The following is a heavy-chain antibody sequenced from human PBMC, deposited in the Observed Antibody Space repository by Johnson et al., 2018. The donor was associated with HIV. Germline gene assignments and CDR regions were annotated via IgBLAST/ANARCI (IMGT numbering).Heavy chain of an antibody. Sequence: MQLVESGGGVVQPGRSLRLSCAASGFTFSSYGMHWVRQAPGKGLEWVAVIWYDGSNNYYADSVKGRFTISRDNSKNTLYLQMNSLRAEDTAVYYCARDDDYSKVRAFDIWGQGTMVTVSS. CDR1: GFTFSSYG. CDR2: IWYDGSNN. D-gene: IGHD4-11*01. V-gene: IGHV3-33*01. J-gene: IGHJ3*02. CDR3: ARDDDYSKVRAFDI.